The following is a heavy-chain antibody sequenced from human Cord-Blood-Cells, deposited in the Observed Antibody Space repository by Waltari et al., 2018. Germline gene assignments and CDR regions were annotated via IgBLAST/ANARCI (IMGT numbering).Heavy chain of an antibody. CDR3: ARVRFRDAFDI. V-gene: IGHV4-38-2*02. Sequence: QVQLQESGPGLVKPSETLSLPCTVSGYPLSSGYSSGWIRQPPGKGLEWIGSIYHSGSTYYNPSLKSRVTISVDTSKNQFSLKLSSVTAADTAVYYCARVRFRDAFDIWGQGTMVTVSS. J-gene: IGHJ3*02. CDR2: IYHSGST. CDR1: GYPLSSGYS.